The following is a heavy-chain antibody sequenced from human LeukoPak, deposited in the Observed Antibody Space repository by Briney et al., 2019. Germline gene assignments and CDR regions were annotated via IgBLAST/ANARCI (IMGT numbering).Heavy chain of an antibody. Sequence: SVKVSCKASVFTVTISAIQWVRHARGQRLEWIGWIVVGSGNTNYAQKFQERVTITRDMSTSTAYMELSSLRSEDTAVYYCAAIVSRGGSSSSYDYWGQGTLVTVSS. CDR1: VFTVTISA. J-gene: IGHJ4*02. CDR3: AAIVSRGGSSSSYDY. V-gene: IGHV1-58*02. D-gene: IGHD6-6*01. CDR2: IVVGSGNT.